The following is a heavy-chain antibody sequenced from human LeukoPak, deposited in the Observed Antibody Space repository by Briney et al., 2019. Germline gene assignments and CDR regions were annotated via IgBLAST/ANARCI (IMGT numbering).Heavy chain of an antibody. D-gene: IGHD3-22*01. CDR1: GFTFSSYW. CDR3: AREEDYYDSSGYYP. Sequence: GGSLRLSCAASGFTFSSYWMTWVRQAPGKGLEWVANIKHDASEKYFMESLKGRFTISRDNAKNSLYLQMNSLRAEDTAVYYCAREEDYYDSSGYYPWGQGTLVTVSS. CDR2: IKHDASEK. V-gene: IGHV3-7*01. J-gene: IGHJ5*02.